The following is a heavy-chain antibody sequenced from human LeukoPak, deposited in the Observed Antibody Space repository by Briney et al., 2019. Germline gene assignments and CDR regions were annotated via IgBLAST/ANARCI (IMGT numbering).Heavy chain of an antibody. D-gene: IGHD5-18*01. CDR1: GYFFTDYY. CDR3: ARALWIQLPNFDY. CDR2: ISAYNGNT. V-gene: IGHV1-18*04. J-gene: IGHJ4*02. Sequence: ASVKVSCKASGYFFTDYYIHWVRQAPGQGLEWMGWISAYNGNTNYAQKLQGRVTMTTDTSTSTAYMELRSLRSDDTAVYYCARALWIQLPNFDYWGQGTLVTVSS.